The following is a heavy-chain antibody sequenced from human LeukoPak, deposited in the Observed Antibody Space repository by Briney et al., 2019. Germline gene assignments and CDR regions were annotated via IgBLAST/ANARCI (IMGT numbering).Heavy chain of an antibody. Sequence: PGGSLRLSCAASGFTFTSYAMSWVRQAPGKGLEWVSSLSASGDGTFYADSVKGRFTISRDDSMNTLYLQMNSLGTQDTAVYYCAKDPREGYSLTLPYYFDYWGQGTLVTVSS. V-gene: IGHV3-23*01. J-gene: IGHJ4*02. D-gene: IGHD5-24*01. CDR2: LSASGDGT. CDR3: AKDPREGYSLTLPYYFDY. CDR1: GFTFTSYA.